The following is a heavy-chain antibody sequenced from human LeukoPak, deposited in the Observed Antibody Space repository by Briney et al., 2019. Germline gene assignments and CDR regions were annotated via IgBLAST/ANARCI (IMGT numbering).Heavy chain of an antibody. Sequence: PSETLSLTCTVSGDPISSYSDYKWTWIRQPPGKGLAWIGYIYYSGSTNYNPSLKSRVTISVDTSKNQFSVKLTSVTAADTAVYYCAREYSAFDYWGQGSLVTVSS. D-gene: IGHD5-12*01. V-gene: IGHV4-61*08. CDR1: GDPISSYSDY. CDR2: IYYSGST. CDR3: AREYSAFDY. J-gene: IGHJ4*02.